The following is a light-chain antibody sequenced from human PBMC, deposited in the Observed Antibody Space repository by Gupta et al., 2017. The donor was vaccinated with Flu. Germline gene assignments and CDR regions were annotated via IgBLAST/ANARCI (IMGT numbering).Light chain of an antibody. J-gene: IGLJ3*02. Sequence: VTISCSGSSSNIGRKVVSWYQHVPGRAPKLLIYNDNQRPSGVPDRFSGSKSGTSASLAISGLQYEDEADYYCAAWDDSLNGLWVFGGGTQLTVL. CDR1: SSNIGRKV. V-gene: IGLV1-44*01. CDR3: AAWDDSLNGLWV. CDR2: NDN.